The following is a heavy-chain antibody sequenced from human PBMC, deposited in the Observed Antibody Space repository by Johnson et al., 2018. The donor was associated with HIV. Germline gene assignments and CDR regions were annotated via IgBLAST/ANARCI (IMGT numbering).Heavy chain of an antibody. J-gene: IGHJ3*02. V-gene: IGHV3-7*01. CDR3: ARDHYGRINDAFDI. CDR2: IKQDGSEK. CDR1: GFTFSDYY. Sequence: EVQLVESGGGLVKPGGSLRLSCAASGFTFSDYYMSWIRQAPGKGLEWVANIKQDGSEKYYVDSVKGRFTISRDNAKNSLYLQMNSLRAEDTAVYYCARDHYGRINDAFDIWGQGTMVTVSS. D-gene: IGHD3-10*01.